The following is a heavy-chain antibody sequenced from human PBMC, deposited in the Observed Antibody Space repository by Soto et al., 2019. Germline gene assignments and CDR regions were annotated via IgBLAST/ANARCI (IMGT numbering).Heavy chain of an antibody. CDR2: ISYDGSNK. CDR3: ARDTIFGNGMDV. J-gene: IGHJ6*02. Sequence: QVQLVESGGGVVQPGRSLRLSCAASGFTFSSYGMHWVRQAPGKGLEWVAVISYDGSNKYYADSVKGRFTISRDNSKNTLYLQMNSLRAEDRAGYYCARDTIFGNGMDVWGQGTTVTVSS. CDR1: GFTFSSYG. D-gene: IGHD3-3*01. V-gene: IGHV3-30*03.